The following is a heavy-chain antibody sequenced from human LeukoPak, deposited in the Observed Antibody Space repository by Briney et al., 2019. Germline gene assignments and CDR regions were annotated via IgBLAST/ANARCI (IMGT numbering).Heavy chain of an antibody. Sequence: GSLRLSCAASGFSFSIFAMSWVRQPPGKGLEWIGEVHLDGRTNYNPSLTGRLTLSVDLYENHISLKLTSVTAADTADYYCAREGGFYRPLDYLGQGTLVTVSS. CDR3: AREGGFYRPLDY. CDR2: VHLDGRT. J-gene: IGHJ4*02. D-gene: IGHD3-3*01. CDR1: GFSFSIFAM. V-gene: IGHV4-4*02.